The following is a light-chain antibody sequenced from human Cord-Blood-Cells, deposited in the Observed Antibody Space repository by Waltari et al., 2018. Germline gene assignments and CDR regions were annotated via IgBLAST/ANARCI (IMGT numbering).Light chain of an antibody. CDR3: SSYTSSSTLVV. J-gene: IGLJ2*01. CDR1: SSDVGGYNY. V-gene: IGLV2-14*01. Sequence: QSALTQPASVSGSPGQSITISCTGTSSDVGGYNYLSWYQQHPGKAPKLMIYEVSNRPSGVPNRFSGSKSGNTASLTISGLQAEDEADYYCSSYTSSSTLVVFGGGTKLTVL. CDR2: EVS.